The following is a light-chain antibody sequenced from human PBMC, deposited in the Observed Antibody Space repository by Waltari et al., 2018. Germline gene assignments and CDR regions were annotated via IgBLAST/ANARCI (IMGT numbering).Light chain of an antibody. CDR2: DES. CDR1: EDLSNH. CDR3: QQLHDLPFT. V-gene: IGKV1-33*01. Sequence: DIQMTQSPSSLSASVGARVTIPCQAREDLSNHLFWFQQKPGQAPKLLIFDESSMQPGVPSRFRGSGAGTHFTFTISSLQPEDFATFYCQQLHDLPFTFGPGTTVDIK. J-gene: IGKJ3*01.